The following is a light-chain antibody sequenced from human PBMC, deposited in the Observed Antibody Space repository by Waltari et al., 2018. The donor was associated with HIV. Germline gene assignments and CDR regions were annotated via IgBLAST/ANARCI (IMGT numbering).Light chain of an antibody. CDR1: QSLLYDSNNKNY. V-gene: IGKV4-1*01. CDR3: QQYYDTPLT. J-gene: IGKJ4*01. CDR2: WAS. Sequence: IVMTQSPDSLAVSLGERATINCKSSQSLLYDSNNKNYFGWYQQKPGQPPKLLIYWASTRESGVPDRFSGSGSGTDFTLTISSLQAEDVAVYYCQQYYDTPLTFGGGTKVEIK.